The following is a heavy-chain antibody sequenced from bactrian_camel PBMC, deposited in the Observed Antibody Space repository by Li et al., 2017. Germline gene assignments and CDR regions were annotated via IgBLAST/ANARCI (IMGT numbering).Heavy chain of an antibody. CDR2: IDSDGVT. V-gene: IGHV3S53*01. Sequence: HVQLVESGGGSVQAGGSLRLSCAASGNIDDSIVLAWFRQAPGKEREGVAVIDSDGVTSYADSVKGRFTISKANAKDTLYLQMNNLKPEDTAVYYCAADSPTARADVRTLNAMYLGQGTQVTVS. CDR3: AADSPTARADVRTLNAMY. D-gene: IGHD3*01. CDR1: GNIDDSIV. J-gene: IGHJ4*01.